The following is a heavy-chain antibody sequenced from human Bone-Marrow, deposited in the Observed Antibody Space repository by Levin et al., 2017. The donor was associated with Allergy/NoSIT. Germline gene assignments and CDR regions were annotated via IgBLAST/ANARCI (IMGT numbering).Heavy chain of an antibody. CDR2: ISPSGAAT. V-gene: IGHV3-23*01. CDR3: AKLGGDYSYYYYVHV. CDR1: GFSFKNYA. Sequence: PGGSLRLSCAASGFSFKNYAMSWVRQAPGKGLEWVSTISPSGAATFYADSAEARFIISRDNSKNTLYLQMNNLRADDTAVYYCAKLGGDYSYYYYVHVWGNGTTVTVSS. J-gene: IGHJ6*03. D-gene: IGHD4-17*01.